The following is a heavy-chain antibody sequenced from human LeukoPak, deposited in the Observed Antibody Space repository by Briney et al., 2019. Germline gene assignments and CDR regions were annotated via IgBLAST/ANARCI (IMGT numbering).Heavy chain of an antibody. CDR3: ARAHDEYCSSTSCYPGY. D-gene: IGHD2-2*01. CDR2: ISSSSSYI. Sequence: GGSLRLSCAASGFTFSSYSMNWVRQAPGKGLEWVSSISSSSSYIYYADSVKGRFTISRDNAKNSLYLQMNSLRAEDTAVYYCARAHDEYCSSTSCYPGYWGQGTLVTVSS. CDR1: GFTFSSYS. J-gene: IGHJ4*02. V-gene: IGHV3-21*01.